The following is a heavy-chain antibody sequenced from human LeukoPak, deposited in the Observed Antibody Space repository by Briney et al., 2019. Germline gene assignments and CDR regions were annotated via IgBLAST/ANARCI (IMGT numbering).Heavy chain of an antibody. Sequence: QAGGSLRLSCAASGFTFSGSTMHWVRQASGKGLEWVGRIRSNANSCATAYAASVRGRFTISRDDSKNTAYLQMHSLKIEDTAVYYCTRHVDFWSGYYTGTYWFDPWGQGTLVTVSS. CDR1: GFTFSGST. CDR3: TRHVDFWSGYYTGTYWFDP. CDR2: IRSNANSCAT. D-gene: IGHD3-3*01. V-gene: IGHV3-73*01. J-gene: IGHJ5*02.